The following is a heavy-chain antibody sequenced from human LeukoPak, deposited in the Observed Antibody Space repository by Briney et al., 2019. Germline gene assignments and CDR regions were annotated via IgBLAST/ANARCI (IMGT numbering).Heavy chain of an antibody. CDR2: IIPIFGTA. D-gene: IGHD3-3*01. CDR3: AKTPYYDFWSGYYFYFDY. Sequence: SVKVSCKASGYTFTSYGISWVRQAPGQGLEWMGGIIPIFGTANYAQKFQGRVTITADESTSTAYMELSSLRSEDTAVYYCAKTPYYDFWSGYYFYFDYWGQGTLVTVSS. J-gene: IGHJ4*02. CDR1: GYTFTSYG. V-gene: IGHV1-69*13.